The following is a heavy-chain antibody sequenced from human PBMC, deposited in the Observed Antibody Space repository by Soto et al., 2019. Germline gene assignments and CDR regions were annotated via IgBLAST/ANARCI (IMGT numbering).Heavy chain of an antibody. CDR3: ATSWQSFDI. D-gene: IGHD6-19*01. Sequence: EVQLLESGGGLVQPGGSLRLSCAASGFVFSNYAMTWVRQAPGKGLEWVSTIGGSGDTTYYADSVKGRFAISRDNSKNTLDLQMDSLRAEDTAAYYCATSWQSFDIWGQGTLVTVSS. CDR2: IGGSGDTT. CDR1: GFVFSNYA. J-gene: IGHJ4*02. V-gene: IGHV3-23*01.